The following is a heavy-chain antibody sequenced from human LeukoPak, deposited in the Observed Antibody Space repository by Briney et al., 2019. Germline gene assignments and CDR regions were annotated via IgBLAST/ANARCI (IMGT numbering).Heavy chain of an antibody. Sequence: SETLSLTCAVYGGSFSGYYWSWIRQPPGKGLEWIGNIHRSETTKYNPSLRSRATISGDTSKNQFSLKLSSVTAADTAVYYCARHFPYCGGDCPYYYMDVWGKGTTVTVSS. CDR3: ARHFPYCGGDCPYYYMDV. CDR2: IHRSETT. D-gene: IGHD2-21*02. J-gene: IGHJ6*03. V-gene: IGHV4-4*09. CDR1: GGSFSGYY.